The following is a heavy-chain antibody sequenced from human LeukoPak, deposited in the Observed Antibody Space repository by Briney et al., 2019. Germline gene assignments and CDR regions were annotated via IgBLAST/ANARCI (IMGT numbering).Heavy chain of an antibody. V-gene: IGHV3-66*02. CDR1: GVTVSSNY. J-gene: IGHJ6*04. CDR3: VGVETITMVRGASGDV. D-gene: IGHD3-10*01. CDR2: IHSGGRA. Sequence: QPGGSLRLSCAASGVTVSSNYMTWVRQAPGKGLEWVSFIHSGGRAYYADSVKGRFTTSRDNSKNTLDLQMNSLSVEDTAVYYCVGVETITMVRGASGDVWGKGTTVTVSS.